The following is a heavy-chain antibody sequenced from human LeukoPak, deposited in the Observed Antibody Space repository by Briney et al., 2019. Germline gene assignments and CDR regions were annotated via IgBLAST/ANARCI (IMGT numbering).Heavy chain of an antibody. CDR1: GYTFTSYV. J-gene: IGHJ4*02. D-gene: IGHD3-10*01. Sequence: ASVKVSCKASGYTFTSYVITWVRQAPGQGLEWMGWISAYNGNTNYAQNLQGRVTMTTDTSTSTAYMELRSLRSDDTAVYYCARGYFGEYFDYWGQGTLVTVSS. CDR2: ISAYNGNT. V-gene: IGHV1-18*01. CDR3: ARGYFGEYFDY.